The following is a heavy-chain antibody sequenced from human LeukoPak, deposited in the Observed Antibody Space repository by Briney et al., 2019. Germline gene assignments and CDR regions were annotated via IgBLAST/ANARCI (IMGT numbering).Heavy chain of an antibody. CDR1: GFTVSSNY. V-gene: IGHV3-66*01. Sequence: PGGSLRLSCAASGFTVSSNYMSWVRQAPGKGLEWVSVIYSGGSTYYADSVKGRFTISRDNSKNTLYLQMNSLRAEDTAVYYCARSTDSCYYDSSGFDYWGQGTLVTVSS. CDR3: ARSTDSCYYDSSGFDY. D-gene: IGHD3-22*01. J-gene: IGHJ4*02. CDR2: IYSGGST.